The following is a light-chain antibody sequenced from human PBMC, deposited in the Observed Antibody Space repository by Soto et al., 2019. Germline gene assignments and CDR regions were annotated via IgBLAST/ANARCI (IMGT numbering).Light chain of an antibody. CDR3: QQLNSYPIT. J-gene: IGKJ5*01. CDR2: AAS. Sequence: DIQLTQSPSFLSASVVDRVTITGRASQGISSYLAWYQQKPGKAPKLLIYAASTLQSGVPSRFSGSGSGTEFTLTISSLQPEDFATYYCQQLNSYPITFGQGTRLENK. V-gene: IGKV1-9*01. CDR1: QGISSY.